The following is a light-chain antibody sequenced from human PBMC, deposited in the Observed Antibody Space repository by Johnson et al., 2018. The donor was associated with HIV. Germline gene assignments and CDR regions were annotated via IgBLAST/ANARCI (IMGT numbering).Light chain of an antibody. V-gene: IGLV1-51*01. Sequence: QSVLTQPPSVSAAPGQKVTISCSGSSSNIGNNYVSWYQQLPGTAPKLLIYEKNKRPSGIPDRFSASKSGTSATLAITGLQTGDEADYYCGTWDSSRSAHYFFGTGTKVTVL. CDR1: SSNIGNNY. CDR3: GTWDSSRSAHYF. CDR2: EKN. J-gene: IGLJ1*01.